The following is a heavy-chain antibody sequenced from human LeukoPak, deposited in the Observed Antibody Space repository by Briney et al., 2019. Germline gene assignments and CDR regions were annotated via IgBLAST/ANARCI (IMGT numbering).Heavy chain of an antibody. CDR1: GFTFSYYA. CDR2: ISGSGSGT. D-gene: IGHD3-3*01. CDR3: AKDAITIFGVAPLFDP. J-gene: IGHJ5*02. Sequence: PGGSLRLSCAASGFTFSYYAMNWVRQAPGKGLEWVSGISGSGSGTTTYYADSVKGRFTISRDNSKNTLYLQMNSLRAEDTAVYYCAKDAITIFGVAPLFDPWGQGTLVTVSS. V-gene: IGHV3-23*01.